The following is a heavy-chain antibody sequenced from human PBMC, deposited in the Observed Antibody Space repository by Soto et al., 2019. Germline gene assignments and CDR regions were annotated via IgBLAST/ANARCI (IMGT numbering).Heavy chain of an antibody. Sequence: PSETLSLTCAVSGLSVSSTNWWSWVRQTTGKGLEWIGEVFHPGIARYSPSFQGQVTISADKSISTAYLQWSSLKASDTAMYYCARLTGGVIPYYYGMDVWGQGTTVTVSS. V-gene: IGHV4-4*02. CDR1: GLSVSSTNW. CDR3: ARLTGGVIPYYYGMDV. J-gene: IGHJ6*02. D-gene: IGHD3-16*02. CDR2: VFHPGIA.